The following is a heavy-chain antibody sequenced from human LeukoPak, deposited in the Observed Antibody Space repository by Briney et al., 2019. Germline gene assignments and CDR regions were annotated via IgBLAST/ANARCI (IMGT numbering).Heavy chain of an antibody. Sequence: PSETLSLTCAVYGGSFSGYYWSWIRQPPGKGLEWIGEINHSGSTNYNPSLKSRVTISVDTSKNQFSLKLSSVTAADTAVYYCARAPYDFWTDDYYYGMDVWGQGTTVTVSS. J-gene: IGHJ6*02. CDR2: INHSGST. CDR3: ARAPYDFWTDDYYYGMDV. V-gene: IGHV4-34*01. D-gene: IGHD3-3*01. CDR1: GGSFSGYY.